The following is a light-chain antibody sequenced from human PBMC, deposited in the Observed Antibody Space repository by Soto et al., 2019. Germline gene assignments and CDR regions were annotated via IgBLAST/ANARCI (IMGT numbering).Light chain of an antibody. CDR1: SSDVGSYNL. Sequence: QSVLTQPASVSGSPGQSITISCTGTSSDVGSYNLVSWYQQHPGKAPKLMIYEVSKRPSGVSNRFSGSKSGTSASLAITGLQADDEADYYCKSYDDSLSVHYVFGTGTKVTVL. V-gene: IGLV2-14*02. J-gene: IGLJ1*01. CDR2: EVS. CDR3: KSYDDSLSVHYV.